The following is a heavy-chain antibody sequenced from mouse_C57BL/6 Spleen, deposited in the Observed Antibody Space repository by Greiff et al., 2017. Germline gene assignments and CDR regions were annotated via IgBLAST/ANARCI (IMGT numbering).Heavy chain of an antibody. CDR2: INPSNGGP. D-gene: IGHD2-12*01. V-gene: IGHV1-53*01. CDR1: GYTFTSYW. J-gene: IGHJ3*01. CDR3: ARGVYDGFAY. Sequence: VQLQQPGTELVKPGASVKLSCKASGYTFTSYWLPWVKQRPGQGLEWIGNINPSNGGPNYNEKFKSKATLTVDKSSSTAYMQLSSLSSEDSAVYYCARGVYDGFAYWGQGTLVTVSA.